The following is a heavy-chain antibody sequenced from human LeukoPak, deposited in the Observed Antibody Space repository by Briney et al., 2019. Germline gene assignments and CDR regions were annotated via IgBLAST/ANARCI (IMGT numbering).Heavy chain of an antibody. J-gene: IGHJ4*02. CDR2: ISRNSGSI. D-gene: IGHD3-22*01. V-gene: IGHV3-9*03. CDR1: GFTFDDYA. Sequence: GGSLRLSCAASGFTFDDYAMHWVRQAPGKGLEWVSGISRNSGSIGYADSVKGRFTISRDNAKNSLYLQMNSLRAEDMALYYCAKGTYYYDSSGSFDYWGQGTLVTVSS. CDR3: AKGTYYYDSSGSFDY.